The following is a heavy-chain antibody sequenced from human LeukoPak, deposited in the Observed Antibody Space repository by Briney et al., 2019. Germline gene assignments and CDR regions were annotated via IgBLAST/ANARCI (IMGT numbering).Heavy chain of an antibody. J-gene: IGHJ5*02. CDR1: GGSISSYY. V-gene: IGHV4-59*01. Sequence: SGTLSLTCTVSGGSISSYYWSWIRQPPGKGLEWIGYIYYSGSTNYNPSLKSRVTISVDTSKNQFSLKLSSVTAADTAVYYCARWAMNWFDPWGQGTLVTVSS. CDR3: ARWAMNWFDP. CDR2: IYYSGST.